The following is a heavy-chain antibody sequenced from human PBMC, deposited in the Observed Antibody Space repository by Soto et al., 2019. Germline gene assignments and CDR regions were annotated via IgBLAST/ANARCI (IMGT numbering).Heavy chain of an antibody. Sequence: GGSLRLSCAASGFTFSNAWMNWVRQAPGKGLGWVGRIKSKADGGTTDYAAPVKGRFTISRDDSKNTLYLQMNSLKTEDTAVYYCTTDGVLSIFGVVIRFDYWGQGTLVTVS. J-gene: IGHJ4*02. CDR2: IKSKADGGTT. CDR1: GFTFSNAW. CDR3: TTDGVLSIFGVVIRFDY. D-gene: IGHD3-3*01. V-gene: IGHV3-15*07.